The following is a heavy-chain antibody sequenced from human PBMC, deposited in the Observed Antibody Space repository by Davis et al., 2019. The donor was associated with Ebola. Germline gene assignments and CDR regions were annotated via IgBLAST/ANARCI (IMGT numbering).Heavy chain of an antibody. J-gene: IGHJ6*04. CDR2: INPSGGST. V-gene: IGHV1-46*01. Sequence: ASVKVSCKTSGYTFTNYGITWVRQAPGQGLEWMGIINPSGGSTSYAQKFQGRVTMTRDTSTSTVYMELSSLRSEDTAVYYCAREPIVVVTALYYYYGMDVWGKGTTVTVSS. D-gene: IGHD2-21*02. CDR3: AREPIVVVTALYYYYGMDV. CDR1: GYTFTNYG.